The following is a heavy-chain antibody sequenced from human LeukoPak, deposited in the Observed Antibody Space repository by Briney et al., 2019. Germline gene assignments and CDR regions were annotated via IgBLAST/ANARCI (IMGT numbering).Heavy chain of an antibody. V-gene: IGHV1-69*05. Sequence: GASVKVSCKPSGGTFSTYAIHWVRQAPGQGLEWMGGIIPIFGTTNYAKNFQGRVTMSTGESSSTAYMELSSLRSEDTAVYYCARSSPHGYDVTSGYFDSWGQGTLVTVSS. CDR3: ARSSPHGYDVTSGYFDS. D-gene: IGHD2-15*01. CDR2: IIPIFGTT. J-gene: IGHJ4*02. CDR1: GGTFSTYA.